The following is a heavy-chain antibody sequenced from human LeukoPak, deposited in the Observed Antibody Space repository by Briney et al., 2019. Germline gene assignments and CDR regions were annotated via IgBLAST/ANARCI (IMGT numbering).Heavy chain of an antibody. J-gene: IGHJ5*02. Sequence: SETLSLTCTVSGGSISSGSYYWSWIRQPAGKGLEWIGRIYTSGSTDYNPSLKSRVTISVDTSKNQFSLKLSSVTAADTAVYYCARVRGSLNWFDPWGQGTLVTVSS. CDR3: ARVRGSLNWFDP. CDR2: IYTSGST. D-gene: IGHD2-15*01. V-gene: IGHV4-61*02. CDR1: GGSISSGSYY.